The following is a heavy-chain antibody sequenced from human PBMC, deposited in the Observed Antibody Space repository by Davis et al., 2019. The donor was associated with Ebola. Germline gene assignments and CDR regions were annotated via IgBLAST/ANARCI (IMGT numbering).Heavy chain of an antibody. CDR2: IYYSGST. J-gene: IGHJ4*02. D-gene: IGHD1-7*01. V-gene: IGHV4-59*08. CDR3: ARHDWNYYFDY. CDR1: GGVCSGYY. Sequence: SETLSLTCAVYGGVCSGYYWSWIRQPPGKGLEWIGYIYYSGSTNYNPSLKSRVTISVDTSKNQFSLKLSSVTAADTAVYYCARHDWNYYFDYWGQGTLVTVSS.